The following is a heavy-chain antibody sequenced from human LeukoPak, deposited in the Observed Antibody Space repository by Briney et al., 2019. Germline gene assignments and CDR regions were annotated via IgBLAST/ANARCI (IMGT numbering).Heavy chain of an antibody. V-gene: IGHV1-69*05. CDR2: IIPIFGTA. CDR3: AAITVTAEYYFDY. D-gene: IGHD4-17*01. Sequence: ASVKVSCKXSGGTFSSYAISWVRQAPGQGLEWMGGIIPIFGTANYAQKFQGRVTITTDESTGTAYMELSSLRSEDTAVYYCAAITVTAEYYFDYWGQGTLVTVSS. CDR1: GGTFSSYA. J-gene: IGHJ4*02.